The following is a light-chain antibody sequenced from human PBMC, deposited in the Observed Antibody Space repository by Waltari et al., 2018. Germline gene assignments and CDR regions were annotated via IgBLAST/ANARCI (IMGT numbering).Light chain of an antibody. J-gene: IGLJ1*01. CDR3: CSYAGIFTLYV. CDR2: DVT. Sequence: QSALTQPRSVSGSPGQSVTISCTGTSSDVGGYNYVSWYQQHPGKAPKLMIYDVTKRPSGVPYRFSGSKSGNTAALTISGRQAEDEADYYCCSYAGIFTLYVFGAGTKVTVL. V-gene: IGLV2-11*01. CDR1: SSDVGGYNY.